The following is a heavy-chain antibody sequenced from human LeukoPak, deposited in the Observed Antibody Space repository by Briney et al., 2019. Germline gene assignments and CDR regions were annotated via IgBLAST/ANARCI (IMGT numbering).Heavy chain of an antibody. CDR1: GYSFTSYW. CDR3: ARLSVWDGYNYSPFDY. D-gene: IGHD5-24*01. CDR2: IYPDDSDT. J-gene: IGHJ4*02. V-gene: IGHV5-51*01. Sequence: GESLKISCKGSGYSFTSYWIGWVRQMPGKGLEWMGIIYPDDSDTRYSPSFQGQVTISADKSISTAYLQWSSLKASDTAMYYCARLSVWDGYNYSPFDYWGQGTLVTVSS.